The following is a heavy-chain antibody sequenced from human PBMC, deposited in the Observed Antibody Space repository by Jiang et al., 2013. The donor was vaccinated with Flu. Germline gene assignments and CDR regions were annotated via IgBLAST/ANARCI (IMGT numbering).Heavy chain of an antibody. J-gene: IGHJ6*02. V-gene: IGHV6-1*01. CDR2: TYYRSTWYN. CDR3: ARDYAHLDF. Sequence: SQTLSLTCAISGDSVSSDIAAWNWIRQSPSRGLEWLGRTYYRSTWYNDYAVSVESRIIITPDTSKNQFSLQPNSVTPEDTAVYYCARDYAHLDFWGQGTTVTVSS. CDR1: GDSVSSDIAA. D-gene: IGHD3-16*01.